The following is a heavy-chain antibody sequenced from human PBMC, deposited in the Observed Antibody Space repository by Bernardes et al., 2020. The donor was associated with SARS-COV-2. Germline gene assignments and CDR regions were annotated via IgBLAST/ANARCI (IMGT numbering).Heavy chain of an antibody. Sequence: GGSLRLSCAASGFTFADSPMHWVRQPPGKGLEWVSLIWGDSSTTHFADSVKGRFTVSRDNAKNMQFLQMNSLRVDDTAVYYCTRGYYVSGSMSFDYWGQGTLVTVSS. V-gene: IGHV3-43*02. CDR2: IWGDSSTT. CDR3: TRGYYVSGSMSFDY. J-gene: IGHJ4*02. CDR1: GFTFADSP. D-gene: IGHD3-10*01.